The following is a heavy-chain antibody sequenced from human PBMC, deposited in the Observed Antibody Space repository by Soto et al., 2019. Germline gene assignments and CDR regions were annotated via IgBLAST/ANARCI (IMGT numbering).Heavy chain of an antibody. CDR1: GGSVSSSSYY. V-gene: IGHV4-61*01. CDR3: ARVSCGGSCYVAYYGMDV. Sequence: PSETLSLTCTVSGGSVSSSSYYWSWIRQPPWKGLEWIGYIYYSGSSNKSPSLKSRVTISLDTSKNQYSLMLSSVTAADTAVYYCARVSCGGSCYVAYYGMDVWGQGXTVTVSS. CDR2: IYYSGSS. J-gene: IGHJ6*02. D-gene: IGHD2-15*01.